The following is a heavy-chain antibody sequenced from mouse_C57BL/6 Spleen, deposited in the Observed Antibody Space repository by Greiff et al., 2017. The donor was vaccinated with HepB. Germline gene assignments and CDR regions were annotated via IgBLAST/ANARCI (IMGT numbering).Heavy chain of an antibody. CDR1: GYTFTSYG. CDR2: IYPRSGNT. V-gene: IGHV1-81*01. Sequence: VQLQQSGAELARPGASVKLSCKASGYTFTSYGISWVKQRTGQGLEWIGEIYPRSGNTYYNEKFKGKATLTADKSSSTAYMELRSLTSEDSAVYFCARLYGSRYYYAMDYWGQGTSVTVSS. D-gene: IGHD1-1*01. CDR3: ARLYGSRYYYAMDY. J-gene: IGHJ4*01.